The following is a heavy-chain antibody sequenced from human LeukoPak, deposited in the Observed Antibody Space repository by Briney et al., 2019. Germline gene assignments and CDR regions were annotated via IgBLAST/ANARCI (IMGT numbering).Heavy chain of an antibody. V-gene: IGHV1-18*01. CDR3: ARELDPYYVWGSYRYTTSLFDY. J-gene: IGHJ4*02. CDR1: GYTFTSYG. Sequence: GASVKVSCKASGYTFTSYGISWVRQAPGQGLEWMGWISAYNGNTNYAQKLQGRVTMTTDTSTSTAYMELRSLRSDDTAVYYCARELDPYYVWGSYRYTTSLFDYWGQGTLVTVSS. CDR2: ISAYNGNT. D-gene: IGHD3-16*02.